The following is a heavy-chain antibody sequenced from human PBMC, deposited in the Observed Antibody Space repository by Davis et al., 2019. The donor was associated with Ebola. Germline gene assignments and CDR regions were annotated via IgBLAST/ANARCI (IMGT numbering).Heavy chain of an antibody. CDR3: ARGYPYSSSSEYAFDI. V-gene: IGHV1-18*04. J-gene: IGHJ3*02. CDR1: GYTFTNYG. Sequence: ASVKVSCKASGYTFTNYGITWVRQAPGQGLEWMGWINPHNGNTNYAQNVQGRVTLTTDTSTSTAYMEVGSLRSDDTAVYYCARGYPYSSSSEYAFDIWGQGTMVTVSS. CDR2: INPHNGNT. D-gene: IGHD6-6*01.